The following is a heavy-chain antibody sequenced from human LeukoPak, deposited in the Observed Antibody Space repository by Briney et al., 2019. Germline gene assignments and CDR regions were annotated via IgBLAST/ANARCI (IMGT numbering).Heavy chain of an antibody. CDR1: GFNFNSHT. V-gene: IGHV3-48*04. Sequence: GGALRLSCEASGFNFNSHTMGWVRQAPGRGLEGISSITSGSTTIYYGDSVGGRFTVSIDNAKKSLSLQMNSMMVADTAVYFCARDLGDGEYFFDFWGQGTLVSVSS. D-gene: IGHD3-16*01. CDR3: ARDLGDGEYFFDF. J-gene: IGHJ4*02. CDR2: ITSGSTTI.